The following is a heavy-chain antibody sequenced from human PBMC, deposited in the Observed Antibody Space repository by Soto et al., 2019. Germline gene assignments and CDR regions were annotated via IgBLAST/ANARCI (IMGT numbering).Heavy chain of an antibody. D-gene: IGHD3-3*01. CDR1: GFTFDDYA. V-gene: IGHV3-21*01. CDR3: ARPTTHSNYDFWSGWAFDI. Sequence: PRGSLRLSCAASGFTFDDYAMHWVRQAPGKRLEWVSSISSSSSYIYYADSVKGRFTISRDNAKKSLYLQMNSLRAEDTAGYYCARPTTHSNYDFWSGWAFDIWGQGTMVTVSS. J-gene: IGHJ3*02. CDR2: ISSSSSYI.